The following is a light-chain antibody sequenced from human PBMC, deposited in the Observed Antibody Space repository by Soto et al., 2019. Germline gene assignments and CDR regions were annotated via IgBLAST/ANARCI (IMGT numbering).Light chain of an antibody. CDR2: GAS. Sequence: EIVLTQSPGTLSLSPGERATLSCRASQSVSNTYLAWYQQKPGQAPRLLIYGASSRATGIPDRFSGSGSGTDFTLTISRLEPEDFAVYYCQQYTRSSRTFGQGTKVEIK. CDR1: QSVSNTY. CDR3: QQYTRSSRT. V-gene: IGKV3-20*01. J-gene: IGKJ1*01.